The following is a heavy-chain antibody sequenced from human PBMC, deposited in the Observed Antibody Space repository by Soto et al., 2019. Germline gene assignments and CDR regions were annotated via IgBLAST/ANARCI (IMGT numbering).Heavy chain of an antibody. CDR3: ARDLDYYDSSGYRLRPDAFDI. V-gene: IGHV1-69*13. Sequence: ASVKVSCKASGGTFSSYAISWVRQAPGQGLEWMGGIIPIFGTANYAQKFQGRVTITADESTSTAYMELSSLRSEDTAVYYCARDLDYYDSSGYRLRPDAFDIWG. CDR2: IIPIFGTA. D-gene: IGHD3-22*01. J-gene: IGHJ3*02. CDR1: GGTFSSYA.